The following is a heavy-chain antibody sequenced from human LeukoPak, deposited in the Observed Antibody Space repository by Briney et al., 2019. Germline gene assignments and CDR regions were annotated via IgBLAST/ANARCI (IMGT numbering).Heavy chain of an antibody. Sequence: GGSLRLSCAASGFTVSSNYMSWVRQAPGKGLEWVSVIYSGGTTYYADSVKGRFTISRDNSKNTLYPQMNSLRAEDTAVYYCARTTTFAPHFDYWGQGTLVTVSS. CDR2: IYSGGTT. CDR1: GFTVSSNY. CDR3: ARTTTFAPHFDY. J-gene: IGHJ4*02. D-gene: IGHD1-1*01. V-gene: IGHV3-66*01.